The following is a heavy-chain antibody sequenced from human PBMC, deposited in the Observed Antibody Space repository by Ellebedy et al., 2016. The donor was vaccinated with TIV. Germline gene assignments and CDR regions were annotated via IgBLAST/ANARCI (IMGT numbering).Heavy chain of an antibody. CDR2: INYDGNT. Sequence: MPSETLSLTCTVSGGSTSNNNFHWGCIRQSPGRGLEWIGIINYDGNTHYNPSLKSRVTISADTSKNQFSLNLSSVTAADTAVYYCVSDNGVTGSFDYWGQGTLVTVSS. V-gene: IGHV4-39*01. D-gene: IGHD2-8*01. CDR3: VSDNGVTGSFDY. CDR1: GGSTSNNNFH. J-gene: IGHJ4*02.